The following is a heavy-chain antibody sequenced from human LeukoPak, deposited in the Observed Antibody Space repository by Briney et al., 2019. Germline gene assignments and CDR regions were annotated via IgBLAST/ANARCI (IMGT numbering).Heavy chain of an antibody. CDR3: ARDRWNERGYSYGRYYFDY. J-gene: IGHJ4*02. CDR1: GFTFSSYS. V-gene: IGHV3-21*01. Sequence: GGSLRLSCAASGFTFSSYSMNWVRQAPGKGLEWVSSISSSSSYIYYADSVKGRFTISRDNAKNSLYLQMNSLRAEDTAVYYCARDRWNERGYSYGRYYFDYWGQGTLVTVSS. CDR2: ISSSSSYI. D-gene: IGHD5-18*01.